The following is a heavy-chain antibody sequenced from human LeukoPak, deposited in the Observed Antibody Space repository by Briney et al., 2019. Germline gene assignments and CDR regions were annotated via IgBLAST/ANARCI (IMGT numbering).Heavy chain of an antibody. J-gene: IGHJ6*03. D-gene: IGHD1-1*01. CDR3: ARLPGTSYYMDV. Sequence: SVKVSCKASGGTFSSYAISWVRQAPGQGREWMGGIIPIFGTANYAQKFQGRVTITTDESTSTAYMELSSLRSEDTAVYYCARLPGTSYYMDVWGKGTTVTVSS. CDR1: GGTFSSYA. CDR2: IIPIFGTA. V-gene: IGHV1-69*05.